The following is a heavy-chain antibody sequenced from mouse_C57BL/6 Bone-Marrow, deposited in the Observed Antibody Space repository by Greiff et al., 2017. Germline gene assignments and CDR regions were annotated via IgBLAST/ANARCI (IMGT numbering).Heavy chain of an antibody. CDR1: GFTFSDYY. Sequence: EVKLVESGGGLVQPGGSLKLSCAASGFTFSDYYMYWVRQTPEKRLEWVAYISNGGGSTYYHDTVKGRFPLSRDNAKNTLYLQMSRLKSEETAMYCGAGRGAYAFGGMDYWGQGTSVTVSS. J-gene: IGHJ4*01. D-gene: IGHD6-5*01. CDR3: AGRGAYAFGGMDY. CDR2: ISNGGGST. V-gene: IGHV5-12*01.